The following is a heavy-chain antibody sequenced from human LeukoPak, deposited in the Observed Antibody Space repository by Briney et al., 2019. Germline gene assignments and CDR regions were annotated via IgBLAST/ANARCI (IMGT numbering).Heavy chain of an antibody. Sequence: SETLSLTCIVSGGSISSISSNNYHWGWIRQPPGKGLEWIGSIYYSGSTYYNPSLKSRVTISVDTSKNQFSLKLSSETAADTALYYCAREMGVVTAHGIDVWGQGTTVTVSS. CDR3: AREMGVVTAHGIDV. J-gene: IGHJ6*02. V-gene: IGHV4-39*02. CDR1: GGSISSISSNNYH. CDR2: IYYSGST. D-gene: IGHD4-23*01.